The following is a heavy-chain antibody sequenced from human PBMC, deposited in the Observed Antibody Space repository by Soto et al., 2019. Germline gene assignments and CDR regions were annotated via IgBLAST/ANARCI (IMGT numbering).Heavy chain of an antibody. Sequence: EVQLLESGGGLVQPGGSLRLSCAASGFTSSDYAMSWVRQAPGKGLEWVSAISGSGGSTYYADSVKGRFTISRDNAKNSLYLQMNSLRAEDTALYYCAKSRENIVVVHDMDVWGQGTTVTVSS. CDR3: AKSRENIVVVHDMDV. J-gene: IGHJ6*02. CDR2: ISGSGGST. V-gene: IGHV3-23*01. D-gene: IGHD2-21*01. CDR1: GFTSSDYA.